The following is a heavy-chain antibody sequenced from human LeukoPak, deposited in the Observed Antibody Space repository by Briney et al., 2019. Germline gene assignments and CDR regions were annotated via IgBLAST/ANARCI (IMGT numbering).Heavy chain of an antibody. D-gene: IGHD1-1*01. V-gene: IGHV4-4*02. Sequence: SETLSLTCAVSGGSISSSNWWSWVRQPPGKGLEWIGEIYHSGSTNYNPPLKSRVTISVDTSKNQFSLKLSSVTAADTAVYYCASDLTGALTFDYWGQGTLVTVSS. CDR3: ASDLTGALTFDY. J-gene: IGHJ4*02. CDR1: GGSISSSNW. CDR2: IYHSGST.